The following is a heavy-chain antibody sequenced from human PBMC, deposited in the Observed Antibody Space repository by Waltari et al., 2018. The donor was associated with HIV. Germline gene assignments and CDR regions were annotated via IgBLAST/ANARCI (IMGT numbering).Heavy chain of an antibody. Sequence: QVQLVESGGGVVKPGTSLTLSCAVSGLTFSNFALHWVRQSTGKGLEWLAVFWSDGAEISYADSVKGRFTVSKDSSQKTLYLHLTSLRAEDTALYYCARGYSSSRWIPLYHWGRGTLVTVSS. V-gene: IGHV3-33*01. CDR1: GLTFSNFA. CDR2: FWSDGAEI. D-gene: IGHD6-6*01. J-gene: IGHJ4*02. CDR3: ARGYSSSRWIPLYH.